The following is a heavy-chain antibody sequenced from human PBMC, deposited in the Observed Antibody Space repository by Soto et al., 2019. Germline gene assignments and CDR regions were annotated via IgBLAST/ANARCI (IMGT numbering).Heavy chain of an antibody. D-gene: IGHD4-17*01. V-gene: IGHV3-48*02. Sequence: EVQLVESGGGLVQPGGSLRLSCAASGFTFSSYSMNWVRQAPGKGLEWVSYISSSSSTIYYADSVKGRFTISRDNAKNSLYLQMNSLRDEDTAVYYCARADLMGTTVTTFDYWGQGTLVTVSS. CDR2: ISSSSSTI. CDR1: GFTFSSYS. J-gene: IGHJ4*02. CDR3: ARADLMGTTVTTFDY.